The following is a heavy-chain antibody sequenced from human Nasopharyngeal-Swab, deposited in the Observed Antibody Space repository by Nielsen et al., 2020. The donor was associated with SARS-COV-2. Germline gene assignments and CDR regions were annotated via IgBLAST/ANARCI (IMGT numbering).Heavy chain of an antibody. J-gene: IGHJ6*02. CDR2: ISGSDYST. CDR3: AKDRDSGDDSDDYYHYYGVDV. Sequence: GESLKISCAASGFTFSSYAISWVRQAPGKGLEWVSVISGSDYSTYYADSVKGRFTISRDNSKNTVSLQMNSLRVEDTAMYYCAKDRDSGDDSDDYYHYYGVDVWGQGTTVTVSS. CDR1: GFTFSSYA. D-gene: IGHD5-12*01. V-gene: IGHV3-23*01.